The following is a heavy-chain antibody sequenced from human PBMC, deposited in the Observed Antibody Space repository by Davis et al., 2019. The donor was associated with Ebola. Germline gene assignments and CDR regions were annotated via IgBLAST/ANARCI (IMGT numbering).Heavy chain of an antibody. CDR1: GFTFSSYG. CDR3: ARERGGSYFG. D-gene: IGHD1-26*01. CDR2: IWYDGSNK. V-gene: IGHV3-33*01. Sequence: GGSLRLSCAASGFTFSSYGMHWVRQAPGKGLEWVAVIWYDGSNKYYADSVKGRFTISRDNAKNSLYLQMNSLRAEDTAVYYCARERGGSYFGWGQGTLVTVSS. J-gene: IGHJ4*02.